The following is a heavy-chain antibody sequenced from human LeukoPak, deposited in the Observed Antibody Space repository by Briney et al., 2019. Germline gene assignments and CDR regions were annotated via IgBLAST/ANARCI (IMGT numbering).Heavy chain of an antibody. Sequence: SETLSLTCTVSGDSISSYYWSWIRQPPGKGLEWIGYIYYSGSTNYNPSLKSRVTISVDTSNNQFSLKPSSVTAADTAVYYCARAGSRRSSFDYWGQGTLVTVSS. V-gene: IGHV4-59*01. D-gene: IGHD2-2*01. J-gene: IGHJ4*02. CDR3: ARAGSRRSSFDY. CDR1: GDSISSYY. CDR2: IYYSGST.